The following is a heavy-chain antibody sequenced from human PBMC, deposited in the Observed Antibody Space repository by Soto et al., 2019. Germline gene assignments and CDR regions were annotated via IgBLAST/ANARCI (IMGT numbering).Heavy chain of an antibody. V-gene: IGHV4-59*01. J-gene: IGHJ6*03. CDR2: ISYSGST. Sequence: SETLSLTCTVSGGSITSYYWSWIRLPPGKGLEWIGYISYSGSTTYNPSLKSRVTISADTSKSQFSLKLSSVTAADTAVYYCARYVSAYDFYYMDVWGKGTTVTVSS. D-gene: IGHD3-10*02. CDR3: ARYVSAYDFYYMDV. CDR1: GGSITSYY.